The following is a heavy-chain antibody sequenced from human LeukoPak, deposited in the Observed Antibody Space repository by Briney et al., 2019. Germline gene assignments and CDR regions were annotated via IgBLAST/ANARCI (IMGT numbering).Heavy chain of an antibody. CDR2: INPKGGGT. V-gene: IGHV1-2*02. Sequence: ASVKVSCKTSGYTFTDYYMHWVRQAPGQGLEWMGWINPKGGGTNYAQKFQGRVTMTRDTSISTAYMELSRLTYDDTAVYYCARFYDTSAYYRSIWFDPWGQGTLVTVSS. CDR1: GYTFTDYY. D-gene: IGHD3-22*01. J-gene: IGHJ5*02. CDR3: ARFYDTSAYYRSIWFDP.